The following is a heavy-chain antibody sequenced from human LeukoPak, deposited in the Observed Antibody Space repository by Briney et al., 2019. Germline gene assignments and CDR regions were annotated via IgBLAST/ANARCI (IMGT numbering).Heavy chain of an antibody. CDR2: ITSRSGTI. Sequence: GGSLRLSCAASGFTFSYYAMTWVRQAPGKGLEWVSFITSRSGTIYYADSVKGRFTISRDNAKNSPYLQMNSLRGEDTAVYYCAREVGGYEDYWGQGTLVTVSS. D-gene: IGHD5-12*01. V-gene: IGHV3-48*01. CDR1: GFTFSYYA. CDR3: AREVGGYEDY. J-gene: IGHJ4*02.